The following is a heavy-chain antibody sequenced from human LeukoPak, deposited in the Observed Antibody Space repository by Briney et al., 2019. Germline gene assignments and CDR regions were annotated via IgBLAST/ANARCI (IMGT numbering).Heavy chain of an antibody. D-gene: IGHD5-18*01. CDR1: GGSISSYY. J-gene: IGHJ3*02. V-gene: IGHV4-59*01. Sequence: SETLSLTCTVSGGSISSYYWSWIRQPPGKGLEWIGYIYYSGSTNYNPPLKSRVTISVDTSKNQFSLKLSSVTAADTAVYYCARDGGRGYSYGSDTFHIWGQGSMVTVSS. CDR3: ARDGGRGYSYGSDTFHI. CDR2: IYYSGST.